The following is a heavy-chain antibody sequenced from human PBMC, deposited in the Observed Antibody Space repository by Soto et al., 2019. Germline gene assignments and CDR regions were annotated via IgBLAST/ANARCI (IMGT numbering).Heavy chain of an antibody. CDR2: INHSGST. Sequence: SETLSLTCAVYGGSFSGYYWSWIRQPPGKGLEWIGEINHSGSTNYNPSLKSRVTISVDTSKNQFSLKLSSVTAADTAVYYCARGGVVVPHWFDPWGPGALVTVSS. CDR1: GGSFSGYY. D-gene: IGHD2-15*01. V-gene: IGHV4-34*01. CDR3: ARGGVVVPHWFDP. J-gene: IGHJ5*02.